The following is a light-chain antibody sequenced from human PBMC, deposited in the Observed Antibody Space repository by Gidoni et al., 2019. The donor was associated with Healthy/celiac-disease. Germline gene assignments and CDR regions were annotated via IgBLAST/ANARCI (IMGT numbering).Light chain of an antibody. CDR2: EVS. CDR1: SSDVGGYNY. V-gene: IGLV2-14*01. Sequence: QSALTQPASVSGPPGQSITFSCTGPSSDVGGYNYVSWYQQHQGKAPKRMFYEVSNRPSGFSNRFCCAKSGNTASLTISGLQAEDEADYYCSSYTSRSTPLYVVGTGTKVT. CDR3: SSYTSRSTPLYV. J-gene: IGLJ1*01.